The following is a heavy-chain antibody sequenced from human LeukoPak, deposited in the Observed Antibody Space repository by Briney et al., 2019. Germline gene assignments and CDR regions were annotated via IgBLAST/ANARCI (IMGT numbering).Heavy chain of an antibody. CDR3: ARGDCGGDCYSKGDYYYYGMDV. D-gene: IGHD2-21*02. CDR2: INHSGST. J-gene: IGHJ6*02. V-gene: IGHV4-34*01. CDR1: GFTFSSYA. Sequence: GSLRLSCAASGFTFSSYAMSWVRQAPGKGLEWIGEINHSGSTNYNPSLKSRVTISVDTSKNQFSLKLSSVTAADTAVYYCARGDCGGDCYSKGDYYYYGMDVWGQGTTVTVSS.